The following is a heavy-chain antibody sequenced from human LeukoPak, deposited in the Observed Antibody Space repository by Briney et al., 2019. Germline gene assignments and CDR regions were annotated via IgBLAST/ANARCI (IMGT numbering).Heavy chain of an antibody. V-gene: IGHV3-53*01. CDR1: GFTVSSNY. CDR3: ARARGYSGYESKWYYYGMDV. Sequence: GGSLRLSCAASGFTVSSNYMSWVRQAPGKGLEWVSVIYSGGSTYYADSVKGRFTISRDNSKNTLYVQMNSLRAEDTAVYYRARARGYSGYESKWYYYGMDVWGQGTTVTVSS. D-gene: IGHD5-12*01. J-gene: IGHJ6*02. CDR2: IYSGGST.